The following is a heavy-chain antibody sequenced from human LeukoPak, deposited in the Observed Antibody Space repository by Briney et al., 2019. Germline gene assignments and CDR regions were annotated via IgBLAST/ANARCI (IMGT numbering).Heavy chain of an antibody. D-gene: IGHD3-10*01. CDR3: ARSDITMVRGVITGWFDP. J-gene: IGHJ5*02. CDR2: ISSSGSTI. Sequence: GGSLRLSCAASGFTFSSYAMSWVRQTPGKVLEWVSYISSSGSTIYYADSVKGRFTISRDNAKNSLYLQMNSLRAEDTAVYYCARSDITMVRGVITGWFDPWGQGTLVTVSS. CDR1: GFTFSSYA. V-gene: IGHV3-48*03.